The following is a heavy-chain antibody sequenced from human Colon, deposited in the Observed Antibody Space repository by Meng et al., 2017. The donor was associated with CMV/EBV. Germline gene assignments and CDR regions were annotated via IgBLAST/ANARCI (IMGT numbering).Heavy chain of an antibody. D-gene: IGHD1-1*01. V-gene: IGHV3-13*01. CDR3: AREIEKPGNWYFDL. J-gene: IGHJ2*01. CDR1: GFTFSNHD. CDR2: IDTAGDT. Sequence: GESLKISCAASGFTFSNHDIHWVRQVPGEGLEWVTAIDTAGDTYYSASVKGRFTISRENARNSLYLQMYSLRAGDTAVYYCAREIEKPGNWYFDLWGRGTLVTVSS.